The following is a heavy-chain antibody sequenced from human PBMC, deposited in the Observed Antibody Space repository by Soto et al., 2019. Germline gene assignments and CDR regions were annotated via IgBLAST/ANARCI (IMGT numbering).Heavy chain of an antibody. J-gene: IGHJ4*02. Sequence: PSETLSLTCPVSGGPINDYYWSWIRQPPGKGLEWIGYIYYSGSTNYNPSLNSRVTISVDTSKNQFSLKLISVTAADTAVYYCGSFYYGSGSSPAYWGQGTLVTVSS. CDR2: IYYSGST. V-gene: IGHV4-59*08. CDR1: GGPINDYY. D-gene: IGHD3-10*01. CDR3: GSFYYGSGSSPAY.